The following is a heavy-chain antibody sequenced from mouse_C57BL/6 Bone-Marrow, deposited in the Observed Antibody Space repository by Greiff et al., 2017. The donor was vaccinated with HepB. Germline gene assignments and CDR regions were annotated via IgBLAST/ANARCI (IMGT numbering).Heavy chain of an antibody. CDR2: INPNYGTT. V-gene: IGHV1-39*01. CDR3: ARGGAITTVVENYFDY. D-gene: IGHD1-1*01. J-gene: IGHJ2*01. CDR1: GYSFTDYN. Sequence: VQLVESGPELVKPGASVKISCKASGYSFTDYNMNWVKQSNGKSLEWIGVINPNYGTTSYNQKFKGKATLTVDQSSSTAYMQLNSLTSEDSAVYYCARGGAITTVVENYFDYWGQGTTLTVSS.